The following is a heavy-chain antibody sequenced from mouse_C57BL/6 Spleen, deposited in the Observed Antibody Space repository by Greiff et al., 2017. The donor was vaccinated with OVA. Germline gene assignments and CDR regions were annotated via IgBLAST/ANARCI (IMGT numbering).Heavy chain of an antibody. CDR2: IYPGSGST. CDR3: ARYYYGSSYEFAY. Sequence: VQLQQPGAELVKPGASVKMSCKASGYTFTSYWITWVKQRPGQGLEWIGDIYPGSGSTNYNEKFKSKATLTVDTSSSTAYMQLSSLTSEDSAVYYCARYYYGSSYEFAYWGQGTLVTVSA. J-gene: IGHJ3*01. CDR1: GYTFTSYW. D-gene: IGHD1-1*01. V-gene: IGHV1-55*01.